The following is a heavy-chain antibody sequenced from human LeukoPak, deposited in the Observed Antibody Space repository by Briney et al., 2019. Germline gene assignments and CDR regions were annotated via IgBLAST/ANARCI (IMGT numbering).Heavy chain of an antibody. J-gene: IGHJ4*02. CDR1: GFTFSTYA. CDR2: IGGSGDST. V-gene: IGHV3-23*01. CDR3: AKLGASWFGESFDY. D-gene: IGHD3-10*01. Sequence: PGVSLRLSCAASGFTFSTYAMSWVRQAPGKGLEWVSTIGGSGDSTYYADSVKGRFTISRDNSKNTLYLQMNSMRAEDTAVYYCAKLGASWFGESFDYWGQGTLVTVSS.